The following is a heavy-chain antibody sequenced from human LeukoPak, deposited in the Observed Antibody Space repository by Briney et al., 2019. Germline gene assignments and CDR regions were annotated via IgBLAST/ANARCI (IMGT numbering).Heavy chain of an antibody. CDR2: IYYSGST. CDR1: GGSISSYY. V-gene: IGHV4-59*01. J-gene: IGHJ4*02. Sequence: SETLSLTCTVSGGSISSYYWSWIRQPPGKGLEWLGYIYYSGSTNYNPSLKSRVTISVDTSKNQFSLKLSPVTAADTAVYYCARVGRDYGGNSADHWGQGTLVTVSS. D-gene: IGHD4-23*01. CDR3: ARVGRDYGGNSADH.